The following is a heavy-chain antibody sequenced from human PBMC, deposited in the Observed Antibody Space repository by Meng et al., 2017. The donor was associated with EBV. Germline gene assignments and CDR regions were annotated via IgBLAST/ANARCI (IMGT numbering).Heavy chain of an antibody. CDR3: AKSRSSTPGVVDY. CDR2: IDDTGTT. J-gene: IGHJ4*02. V-gene: IGHV4-61*01. D-gene: IGHD3-10*01. Sequence: QVSVQESGPGLVNPSVALSLTWTVSGVPVTSGTYHGRWSQQSPVKGLEWIGYIDDTGTTIYDPSLKSRVSIFLETSKNLFSLNLISVTTADTAVYYCAKSRSSTPGVVDYWGQGTLVTVSS. CDR1: GVPVTSGTYH.